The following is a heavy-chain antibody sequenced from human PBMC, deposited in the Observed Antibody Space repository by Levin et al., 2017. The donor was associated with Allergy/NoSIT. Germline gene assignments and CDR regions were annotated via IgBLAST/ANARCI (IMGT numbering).Heavy chain of an antibody. Sequence: SGPTLVKPTQTLTLTCTFSGFSLSTSGMCVSWVRQPPGKALEWLARIDWDDDKYYSTSLKTRLTISKDTSKNQVVLTMTNMDPVDTATYYCARIRRVSNYDYRYGMDVWGQGTTVTVSS. CDR1: GFSLSTSGMC. CDR3: ARIRRVSNYDYRYGMDV. D-gene: IGHD4-11*01. CDR2: IDWDDDK. V-gene: IGHV2-70*11. J-gene: IGHJ6*02.